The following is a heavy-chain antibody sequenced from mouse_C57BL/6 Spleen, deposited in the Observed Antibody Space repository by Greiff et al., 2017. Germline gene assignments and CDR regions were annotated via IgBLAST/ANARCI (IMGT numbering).Heavy chain of an antibody. V-gene: IGHV5-16*01. J-gene: IGHJ4*01. D-gene: IGHD2-1*01. CDR1: GFTFSDYY. CDR2: INYDGSST. CDR3: ARGGNPDYYAMDY. Sequence: EVQRVESEGGLVQPGSSMKLSCTASGFTFSDYYMAWVRQVPEKGLEWVANINYDGSSTYYLDSLKSRFIISRDNAKNILYLQMSSLKSEDTATXYCARGGNPDYYAMDYWGQGTSVTVSS.